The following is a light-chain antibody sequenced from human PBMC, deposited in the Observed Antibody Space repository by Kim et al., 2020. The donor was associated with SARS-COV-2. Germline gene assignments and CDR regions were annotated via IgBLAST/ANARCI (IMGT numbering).Light chain of an antibody. V-gene: IGKV1-5*03. J-gene: IGKJ2*01. CDR1: ENMGTW. Sequence: SASVGDRATITGRASENMGTWLAWYQQKPGRAPSLLIYLASTLESGVPSRFSGTGSGTEFSLSITSLQPDDFATYYCQHYSRFPYTFGQGTKLEI. CDR3: QHYSRFPYT. CDR2: LAS.